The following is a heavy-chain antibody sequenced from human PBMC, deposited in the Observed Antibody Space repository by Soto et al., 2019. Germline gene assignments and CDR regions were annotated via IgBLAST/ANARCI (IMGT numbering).Heavy chain of an antibody. V-gene: IGHV4-4*07. D-gene: IGHD1-26*01. CDR2: VYTSGTT. CDR1: GDSINSYW. Sequence: PSETLSPTCTVSGDSINSYWWSWIRQSAGKGLEWIGRVYTSGTTNYNPSLKSRVTMSVDTSRNQFALKLSSVTAAGTAIYYCAREGSGSFYVDYWGQGTLFTVS. CDR3: AREGSGSFYVDY. J-gene: IGHJ4*02.